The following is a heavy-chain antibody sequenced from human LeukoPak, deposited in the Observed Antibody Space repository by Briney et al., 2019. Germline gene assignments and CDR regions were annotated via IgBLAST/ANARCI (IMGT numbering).Heavy chain of an antibody. D-gene: IGHD3-22*01. CDR2: ISSSSSTI. J-gene: IGHJ4*02. CDR1: GFTFSSYS. CDR3: ARDLLGVVVDEGDY. V-gene: IGHV3-48*04. Sequence: GGSLRLSCAASGFTFSSYSMNWVRQAPGKGLEWVSYISSSSSTIYYADSVKGRFTISRDNAKNSLYLQMNSLRAEDTAVYYCARDLLGVVVDEGDYWGQGTLVTVSS.